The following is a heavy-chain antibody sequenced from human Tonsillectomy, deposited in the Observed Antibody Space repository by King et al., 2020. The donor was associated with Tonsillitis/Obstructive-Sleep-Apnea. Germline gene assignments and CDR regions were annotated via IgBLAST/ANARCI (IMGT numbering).Heavy chain of an antibody. Sequence: VQLVESGAEVKKPGESLKISCKGSGYSFTSYWIGWVRQMPGKGLEWMGIIYPGDSDTRYSPSFQGQVTISADKSISTAYLQWSSLKASDTAMYYCARYRQLGYCSSTRCPFDYWGQGTLVTVSS. J-gene: IGHJ4*02. CDR2: IYPGDSDT. V-gene: IGHV5-51*03. CDR1: GYSFTSYW. CDR3: ARYRQLGYCSSTRCPFDY. D-gene: IGHD2-2*01.